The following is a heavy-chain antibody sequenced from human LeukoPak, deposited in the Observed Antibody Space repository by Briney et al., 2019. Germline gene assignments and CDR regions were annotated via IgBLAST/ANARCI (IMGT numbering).Heavy chain of an antibody. J-gene: IGHJ6*02. CDR2: TAGADDVI. CDR3: ATYIQRPPGMDV. CDR1: GLSFSDYR. D-gene: IGHD2-15*01. Sequence: GGSLRLSCAVSGLSFSDYRMIWVRQAPEKRPERVAVTAGADDVIKYADSVKGRFTISTDNSKNTVYLQMNSLRAEDTALYFCATYIQRPPGMDVWGQGTMVTVSS. V-gene: IGHV3-23*01.